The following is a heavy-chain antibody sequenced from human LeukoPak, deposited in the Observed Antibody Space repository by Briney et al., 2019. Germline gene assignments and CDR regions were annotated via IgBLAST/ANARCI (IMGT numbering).Heavy chain of an antibody. D-gene: IGHD3-9*01. Sequence: SETLSLTCAVSGVSIFSSYWNWVRQPPGKGLEWIGYVHYSGSTNYNPSLKSRVTISVDTSKSQFSLKLSSATAADTAVYYCATGRSIRYFDYWGQGTLLTVSS. CDR2: VHYSGST. CDR1: GVSIFSSY. V-gene: IGHV4-59*12. CDR3: ATGRSIRYFDY. J-gene: IGHJ4*02.